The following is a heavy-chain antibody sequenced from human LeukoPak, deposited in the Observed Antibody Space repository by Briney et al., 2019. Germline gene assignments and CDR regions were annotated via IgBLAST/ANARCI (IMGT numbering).Heavy chain of an antibody. CDR1: GFTFSSYA. Sequence: PGGSLRLSCAASGFTFSSYAMHWVRQAPGKGLEWVSVIYSGGSTYYADSVKGRFTISRDNSKNTLYLQMNSLRAEDTAVYYCARDKAYRGSYDYWGQGTLVTVSS. J-gene: IGHJ4*02. V-gene: IGHV3-66*01. D-gene: IGHD1-14*01. CDR3: ARDKAYRGSYDY. CDR2: IYSGGST.